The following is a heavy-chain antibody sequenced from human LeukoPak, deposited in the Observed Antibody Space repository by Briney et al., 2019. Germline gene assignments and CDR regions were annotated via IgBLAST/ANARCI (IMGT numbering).Heavy chain of an antibody. D-gene: IGHD6-19*01. Sequence: SETLSLTCTVSGGSISSYYWSWIRQPPGKGLEWIGYIYYSGSTNYNPSLKGRVTISVDTSKNQFSLKLSSVTAADTAVYYCARGGSRQWLAGDAFDIWGQGTMVTVSS. CDR3: ARGGSRQWLAGDAFDI. J-gene: IGHJ3*02. CDR2: IYYSGST. V-gene: IGHV4-59*01. CDR1: GGSISSYY.